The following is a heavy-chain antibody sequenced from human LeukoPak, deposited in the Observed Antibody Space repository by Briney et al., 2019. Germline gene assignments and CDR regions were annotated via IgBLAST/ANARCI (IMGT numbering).Heavy chain of an antibody. V-gene: IGHV4-39*07. Sequence: SETLSLTCTVSGGSISSSSYYWGWIRQPPGKGLEWIGSIYYSGSTYYNPSLKSRVTISVDKSKNQFSLKLSSVTAADTAVYYCARGIGEMATTTFDYWGQGTLVTVSS. CDR1: GGSISSSSYY. CDR2: IYYSGST. D-gene: IGHD5-24*01. CDR3: ARGIGEMATTTFDY. J-gene: IGHJ4*02.